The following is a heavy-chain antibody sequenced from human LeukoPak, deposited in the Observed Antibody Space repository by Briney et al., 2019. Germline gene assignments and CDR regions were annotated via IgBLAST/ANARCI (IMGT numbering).Heavy chain of an antibody. CDR2: ISAYNGNT. J-gene: IGHJ4*02. V-gene: IGHV1-18*01. D-gene: IGHD2-2*01. Sequence: GASVKVSCKASGYTFTSYGISWVRQAPGQGLEWMGWISAYNGNTNYAQKLQGRVTMTTDTSTSTAYMELRSLRSDDTAVYYCARAGRPYCSSTSCPMEFRFDYWGQGTLVTVSS. CDR3: ARAGRPYCSSTSCPMEFRFDY. CDR1: GYTFTSYG.